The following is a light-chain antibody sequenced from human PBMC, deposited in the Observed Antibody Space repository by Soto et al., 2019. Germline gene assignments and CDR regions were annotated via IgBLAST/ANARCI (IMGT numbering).Light chain of an antibody. CDR3: SSYESSSALVR. CDR1: SSDVGGYNY. Sequence: QSALTQPASASGSPGQSITISCTGTSSDVGGYNYVSWYQQQPGRAPKLMIFDVSTRPSGISNRFSGSKSGDTASLTISGRQAEDEADYYCSSYESSSALVRFGGGTKLTVL. J-gene: IGLJ2*01. CDR2: DVS. V-gene: IGLV2-14*03.